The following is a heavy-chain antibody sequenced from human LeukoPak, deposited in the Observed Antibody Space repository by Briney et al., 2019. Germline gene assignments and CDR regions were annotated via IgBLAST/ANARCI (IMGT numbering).Heavy chain of an antibody. J-gene: IGHJ4*02. CDR3: ARDDDYGGNGDY. D-gene: IGHD4-23*01. CDR1: GFTFDDYG. Sequence: GGSLRLACAASGFTFDDYGMSWVRQAPGKGLEWVSGINWNGGSTGYADSVKGRFTISRDNAKNSLYLQMNRLRAEDTALYYCARDDDYGGNGDYWGQGTLVTVSS. V-gene: IGHV3-20*04. CDR2: INWNGGST.